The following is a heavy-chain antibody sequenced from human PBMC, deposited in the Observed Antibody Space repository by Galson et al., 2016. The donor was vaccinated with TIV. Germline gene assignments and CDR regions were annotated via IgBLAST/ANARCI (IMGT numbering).Heavy chain of an antibody. V-gene: IGHV3-53*01. CDR1: GDSIISDNW. D-gene: IGHD5-18*01. Sequence: ETLSLTCAVSGDSIISDNWWTWVRQSPGKGLEWVSLISIDGATYYADSVKGRFTIFRDNSKNTIYLLLNSLRAEDTAVYYCATTTPAEIQLGYYFDYWGQGTLVTVSS. J-gene: IGHJ4*02. CDR2: ISIDGAT. CDR3: ATTTPAEIQLGYYFDY.